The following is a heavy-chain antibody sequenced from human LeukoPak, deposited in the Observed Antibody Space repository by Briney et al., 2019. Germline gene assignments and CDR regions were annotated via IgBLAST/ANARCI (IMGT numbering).Heavy chain of an antibody. CDR2: FSRSGRST. V-gene: IGHV3-23*01. CDR1: ELHA. D-gene: IGHD3-10*01. Sequence: PGGSLRLSCAASELHAMTWVRQGPGKGLEWVPAFSRSGRSTYYADSVKGRFTISRDKSNNTMYLQMNSLRAEDTAVYYCAKDSGLLPVYYYYGMDVWGQGTTVTVSS. CDR3: AKDSGLLPVYYYYGMDV. J-gene: IGHJ6*02.